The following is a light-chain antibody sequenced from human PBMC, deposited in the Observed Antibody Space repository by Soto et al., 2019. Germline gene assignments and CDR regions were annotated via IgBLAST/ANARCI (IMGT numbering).Light chain of an antibody. CDR1: QRVSSN. V-gene: IGKV3-15*01. J-gene: IGKJ1*01. CDR3: QQYNNWPRT. Sequence: GLPQYPATLSVSPGARATLSCRARQRVSSNLGWYQQKPGQAPSLLIYGAYTRATGIPARFSGSGSGTDFTLTISSLQSEDFAFYYCQQYNNWPRTFGQGTKVDIK. CDR2: GAY.